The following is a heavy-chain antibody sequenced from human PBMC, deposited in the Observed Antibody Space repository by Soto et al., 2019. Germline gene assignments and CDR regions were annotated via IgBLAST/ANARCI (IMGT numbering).Heavy chain of an antibody. CDR2: ISYDGSNK. Sequence: GGSLRLSCAASGFTFSSYGMHWVRQAPGKGLEWVAVISYDGSNKYYADSVKGRFTISRDNSKNTLHLQMNSLRAEDTAVYYCAKDLGWLRPIDYWGQGTLVTVSS. D-gene: IGHD5-12*01. V-gene: IGHV3-30*18. J-gene: IGHJ4*02. CDR3: AKDLGWLRPIDY. CDR1: GFTFSSYG.